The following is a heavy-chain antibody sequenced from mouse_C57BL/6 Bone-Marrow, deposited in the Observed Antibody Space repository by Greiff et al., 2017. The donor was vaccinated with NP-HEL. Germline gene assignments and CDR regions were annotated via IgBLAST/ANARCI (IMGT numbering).Heavy chain of an antibody. CDR3: VSDGGSSIYYFDY. D-gene: IGHD1-1*01. CDR1: GFTFSDYY. J-gene: IGHJ2*01. V-gene: IGHV5-16*01. Sequence: EVKLVESEGGLVQPGSSMKLSCTASGFTFSDYYMAWVRQVPEKGLEWVANINYDGSSTYYLDSLKSRFIISGDNAKNILYLQLSSLKSEDTATYSGVSDGGSSIYYFDYWGQGTTLTVSS. CDR2: INYDGSST.